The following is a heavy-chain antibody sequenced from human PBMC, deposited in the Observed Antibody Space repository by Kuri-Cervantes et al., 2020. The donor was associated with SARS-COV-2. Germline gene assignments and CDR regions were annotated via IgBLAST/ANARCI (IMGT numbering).Heavy chain of an antibody. CDR3: ARGDSLLDWGSDYHYYMDV. D-gene: IGHD7-27*01. V-gene: IGHV4-59*01. CDR2: IYYSGST. Sequence: SETLSLTCTVSGGSISSYYWSWIRQPPGKGLEWIGYIYYSGSTNYNPSLKSRVTISVDTSKNQFSLKLSSVTAADTAVYYCARGDSLLDWGSDYHYYMDVWGKGTTVTVSS. CDR1: GGSISSYY. J-gene: IGHJ6*03.